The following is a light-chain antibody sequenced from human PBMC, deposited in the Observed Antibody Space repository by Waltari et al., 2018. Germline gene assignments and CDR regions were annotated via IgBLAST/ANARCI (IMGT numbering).Light chain of an antibody. J-gene: IGKJ4*01. CDR2: GAL. Sequence: ATLSCRASQSVSSNYLAWYQQKPGQAPRLLIYGALSRATGTPDRFSGSGSGTDFTLTISRLEPEDFAVYYCQQYGSSPLTFGGGTKVEIK. V-gene: IGKV3-20*01. CDR1: QSVSSNY. CDR3: QQYGSSPLT.